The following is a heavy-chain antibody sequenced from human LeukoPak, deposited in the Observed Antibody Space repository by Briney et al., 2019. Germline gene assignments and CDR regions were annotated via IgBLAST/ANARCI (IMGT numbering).Heavy chain of an antibody. Sequence: ASVKVSCKASGYTFTGYYIHWVRQAPGQGLEWMGWINPNSGGTSYARRFQGRVTMTRDTSICTAYMELSSLRSDDTAVYYCARPGYTSGWIRGDFGHWGLGTLVTVSS. CDR2: INPNSGGT. CDR1: GYTFTGYY. V-gene: IGHV1-2*02. J-gene: IGHJ4*02. CDR3: ARPGYTSGWIRGDFGH. D-gene: IGHD6-25*01.